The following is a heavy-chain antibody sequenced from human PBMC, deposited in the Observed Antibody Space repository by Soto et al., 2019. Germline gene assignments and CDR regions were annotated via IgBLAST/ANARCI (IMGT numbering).Heavy chain of an antibody. V-gene: IGHV3-7*03. J-gene: IGHJ4*02. CDR3: ASSPHKDSRPDY. CDR1: GFTLSSYW. Sequence: GGSLRLSCAASGFTLSSYWMSWVRQAPGRGLEWMANIKYDGSEKYYVDSVEGRLTISRDNAKNSLYLQMNSLRAEDTAVYYCASSPHKDSRPDYWGQGTLVTVSS. CDR2: IKYDGSEK. D-gene: IGHD3-22*01.